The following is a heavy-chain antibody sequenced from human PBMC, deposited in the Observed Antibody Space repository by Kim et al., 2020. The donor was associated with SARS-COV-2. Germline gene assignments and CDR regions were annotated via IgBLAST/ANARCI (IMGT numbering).Heavy chain of an antibody. J-gene: IGHJ4*02. CDR1: GFTFSDYY. V-gene: IGHV3-11*06. D-gene: IGHD5-12*01. Sequence: GGSLRLSCAASGFTFSDYYMSWIRQAPGKGLEWVSYISSSSSYTNYADSVKGRFTISRDNAKNSLYLQMNSLRAEDTAVYYCARDRGALGRDIVATRLDYWGQGTLVTVSS. CDR2: ISSSSSYT. CDR3: ARDRGALGRDIVATRLDY.